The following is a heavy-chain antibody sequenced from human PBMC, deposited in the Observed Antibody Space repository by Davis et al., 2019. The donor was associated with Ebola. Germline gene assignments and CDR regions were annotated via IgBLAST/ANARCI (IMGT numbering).Heavy chain of an antibody. J-gene: IGHJ4*02. CDR3: ARDRYSDGSGYFFEQSH. Sequence: SVKVSCKASGDTFSSYGISWVRQAPGQGPDWMGGIIPVFGIPKYAQKFQGRVTITADESTSTAYMELSSLRSEDTAVYYCARDRYSDGSGYFFEQSHWGQGTLVTVSS. CDR2: IIPVFGIP. V-gene: IGHV1-69*13. CDR1: GDTFSSYG. D-gene: IGHD3-22*01.